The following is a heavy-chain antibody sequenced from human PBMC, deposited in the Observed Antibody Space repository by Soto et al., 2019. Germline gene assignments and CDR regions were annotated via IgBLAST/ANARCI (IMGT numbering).Heavy chain of an antibody. Sequence: PGGSLRLSCAASGFTFSSYSMNWVRQAPGKGLEWVSYISSTSSYIYYADSVKGRFTISRDNAKNSLYLQMNSLRAEDTAVYYCARSGYSYGRNWLDPWGQGTLVTVSS. J-gene: IGHJ5*02. CDR1: GFTFSSYS. CDR2: ISSTSSYI. CDR3: ARSGYSYGRNWLDP. D-gene: IGHD5-18*01. V-gene: IGHV3-21*01.